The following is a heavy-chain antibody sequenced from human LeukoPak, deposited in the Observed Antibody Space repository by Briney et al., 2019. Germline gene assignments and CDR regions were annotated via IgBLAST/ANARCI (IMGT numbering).Heavy chain of an antibody. CDR2: ISRSSNTI. Sequence: GGSLRLSCAPSGFTFSTYGVNCVRQAPGRGVEWVSYISRSSNTIYCSDSVKGRFTISRDNDKNSLYLLINSLRAEDTAVYYCVRDPIEDFYFDYWGHGTLVTVSS. CDR1: GFTFSTYG. V-gene: IGHV3-48*01. J-gene: IGHJ4*01. D-gene: IGHD3-3*01. CDR3: VRDPIEDFYFDY.